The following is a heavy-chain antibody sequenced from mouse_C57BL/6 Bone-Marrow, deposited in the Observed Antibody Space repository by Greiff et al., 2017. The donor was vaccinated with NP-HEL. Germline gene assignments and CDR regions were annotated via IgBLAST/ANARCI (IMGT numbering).Heavy chain of an antibody. D-gene: IGHD4-1*01. J-gene: IGHJ4*01. Sequence: EVQGVESGGGLVKPGGSLKLSCAASGFTFSDYGMHWVRQAPEKGLEWVAYISRGSSTIYYADTVKGRFTLSRDNAKSTLFLQMTSLRSEDTAMYYCARGTGTGARDYWGQGTSVTVSS. CDR3: ARGTGTGARDY. CDR1: GFTFSDYG. V-gene: IGHV5-17*01. CDR2: ISRGSSTI.